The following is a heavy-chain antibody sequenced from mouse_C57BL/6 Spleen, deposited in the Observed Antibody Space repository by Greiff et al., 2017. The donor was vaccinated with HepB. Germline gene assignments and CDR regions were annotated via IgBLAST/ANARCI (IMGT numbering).Heavy chain of an antibody. CDR1: GYTFTDYY. CDR3: ARSYYGSSYPWFAY. Sequence: QVQLQQSGAELVRPGASVKLSCKASGYTFTDYYINWVKQRPGQGLEWIARIYPGSGNTYYNEKFKGKATLTAEKSSSTAYMQLSSLTSEDSAVYFCARSYYGSSYPWFAYWGQGTLVTVSA. D-gene: IGHD1-1*01. CDR2: IYPGSGNT. V-gene: IGHV1-76*01. J-gene: IGHJ3*01.